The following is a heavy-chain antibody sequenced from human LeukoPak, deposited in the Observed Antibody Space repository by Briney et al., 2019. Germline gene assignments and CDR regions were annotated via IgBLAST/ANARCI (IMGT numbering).Heavy chain of an antibody. CDR3: AKDPLEQLSTIYFQN. J-gene: IGHJ1*01. D-gene: IGHD6-6*01. Sequence: GSLRLSCAASGFTFSGHTMSWVRQAPGKGLEWVSAIGGSGDSTYYADSVKGRFTISRDNSQNTLYLQMNSLRAEDTAVYYCAKDPLEQLSTIYFQNWGQGTLVTVSS. CDR1: GFTFSGHT. CDR2: IGGSGDST. V-gene: IGHV3-23*01.